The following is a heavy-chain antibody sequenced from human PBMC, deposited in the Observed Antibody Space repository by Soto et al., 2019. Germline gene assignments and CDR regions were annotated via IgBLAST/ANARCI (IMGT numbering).Heavy chain of an antibody. D-gene: IGHD2-15*01. J-gene: IGHJ4*02. CDR3: AREDIVVVVAAQDY. Sequence: GGSLRLSCAASGFTFSSYSMNWVRQAPGKGLEWVSSISSSSSYIYYADSVKGRFTISRDNAKNSLYLQMNSLRAEDTAVYYCAREDIVVVVAAQDYWGQGTLVTVSS. CDR1: GFTFSSYS. CDR2: ISSSSSYI. V-gene: IGHV3-21*01.